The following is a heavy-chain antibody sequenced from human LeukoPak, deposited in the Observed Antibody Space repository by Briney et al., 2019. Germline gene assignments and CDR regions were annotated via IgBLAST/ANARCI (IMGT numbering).Heavy chain of an antibody. D-gene: IGHD5-12*01. CDR3: ARGGGYENWFDP. V-gene: IGHV1-2*06. Sequence: ASVKVSCKASGYTFTGYYMHWVRRAPGQGLEWMGRINPNSGGTNYAQKFQGRVTMTRDTSISTAYMELSRLRSDDTAVYYCARGGGYENWFDPWGQGTLVTVSS. CDR1: GYTFTGYY. CDR2: INPNSGGT. J-gene: IGHJ5*02.